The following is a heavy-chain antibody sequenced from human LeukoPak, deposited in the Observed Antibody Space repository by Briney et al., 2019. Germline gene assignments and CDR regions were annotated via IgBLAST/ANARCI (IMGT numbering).Heavy chain of an antibody. CDR1: SCSISSGYY. V-gene: IGHV4-38-2*02. J-gene: IGHJ5*02. CDR2: IYYSGST. D-gene: IGHD2-8*02. Sequence: SETLSLTCTVSSCSISSGYYWDWIRQPAGKGLEWIGSIYYSGSTYYNPSLKSRVTMSVDTSKNQFSLKLSSVTAADTAVYYCARAAGQNTGWFDPWGQGTLVTVSS. CDR3: ARAAGQNTGWFDP.